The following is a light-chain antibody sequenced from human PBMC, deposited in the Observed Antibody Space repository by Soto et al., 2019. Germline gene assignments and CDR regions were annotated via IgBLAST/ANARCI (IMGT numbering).Light chain of an antibody. CDR1: SSDVGGYNY. Sequence: QSALTQPASVSGSPGQSITISCTGTSSDVGGYNYVSWYQQHPGEAPKLMIYEVSNRPSGVSYRFSGSKSGNTASLTISGLEAEDEADYYCSSYASDSNSVLFGGGTQLTVL. J-gene: IGLJ7*01. V-gene: IGLV2-14*01. CDR2: EVS. CDR3: SSYASDSNSVL.